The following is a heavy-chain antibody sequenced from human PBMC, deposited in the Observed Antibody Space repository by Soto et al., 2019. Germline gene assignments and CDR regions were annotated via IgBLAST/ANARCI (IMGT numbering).Heavy chain of an antibody. D-gene: IGHD2-2*01. CDR1: GGSFSGYY. CDR3: ARGRAGSTSWHYYYYYMDV. J-gene: IGHJ6*03. Sequence: QVQLQQWGAGLLKPSETLSLTCAVYGGSFSGYYWSWIRQPPGKGLEWIGEINHSGSTNYNPSLKSRVTISVDTSKNQLSLKLSSVTAADTAVYYWARGRAGSTSWHYYYYYMDVWGKGTTVTVSS. CDR2: INHSGST. V-gene: IGHV4-34*01.